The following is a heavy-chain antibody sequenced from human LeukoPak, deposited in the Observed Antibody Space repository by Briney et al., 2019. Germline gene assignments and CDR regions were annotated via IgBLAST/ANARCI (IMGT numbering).Heavy chain of an antibody. J-gene: IGHJ4*02. V-gene: IGHV1-2*02. D-gene: IGHD7-27*01. CDR1: GYTFTGYY. Sequence: GASVKASCKASGYTFTGYYMHWVRRAPGQGLEWMGWINPNSGGTNYAQKFQGRVTMTRDTSISTAYMELSRLRSDDTAVYYCARDLEELGFDYWGQGTLVTVSS. CDR2: INPNSGGT. CDR3: ARDLEELGFDY.